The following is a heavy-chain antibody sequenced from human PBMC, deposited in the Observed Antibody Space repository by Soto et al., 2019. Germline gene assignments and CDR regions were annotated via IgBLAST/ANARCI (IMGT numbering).Heavy chain of an antibody. J-gene: IGHJ4*02. V-gene: IGHV3-23*01. CDR3: ARDNWNSN. D-gene: IGHD1-20*01. Sequence: GGSLRLSCAASGFTFSSYAMSWVRQAPGKGLVWVSRISGSGSSTYYADSVKGRFTILRDNAKNTLYLQMNSLRAEDTAVYYCARDNWNSNWGQGTLVTVSS. CDR2: ISGSGSST. CDR1: GFTFSSYA.